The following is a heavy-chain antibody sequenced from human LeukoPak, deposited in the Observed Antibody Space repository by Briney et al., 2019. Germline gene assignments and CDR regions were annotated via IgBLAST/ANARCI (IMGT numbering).Heavy chain of an antibody. CDR1: GYTFTGYY. D-gene: IGHD6-6*01. J-gene: IGHJ4*02. Sequence: ASVKVSCKASGYTFTGYYMHWVRQAPGQGLEWMGWINPNSGGTNYAQKFQGRVTMTRDTSISTAYMELSRLRSDDTAVYYCARDAHSSSPLGYWGQGTLVTVSS. CDR3: ARDAHSSSPLGY. V-gene: IGHV1-2*02. CDR2: INPNSGGT.